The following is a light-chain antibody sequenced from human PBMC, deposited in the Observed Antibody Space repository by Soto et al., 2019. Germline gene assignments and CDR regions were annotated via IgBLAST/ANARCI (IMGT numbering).Light chain of an antibody. V-gene: IGLV2-8*01. Sequence: QSVLTQPPSASGSPGQSVTISCTGTSSDVGGYNYVSWYQQHPGKAPKLMIYEVIKRPSGVPDRFSGSKSGNTASLTVSGLQAEDEADYYCSSYAGINSVFFGGGTKLTVL. CDR2: EVI. CDR3: SSYAGINSVF. J-gene: IGLJ2*01. CDR1: SSDVGGYNY.